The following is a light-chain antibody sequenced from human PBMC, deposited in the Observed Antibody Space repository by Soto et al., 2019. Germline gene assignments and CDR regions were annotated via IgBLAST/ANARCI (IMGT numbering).Light chain of an antibody. CDR1: QIINNN. V-gene: IGKV3D-15*01. CDR3: QQYGTSPRT. J-gene: IGKJ1*01. CDR2: HAS. Sequence: EVVMTQSPATLSVSPGERATLSCSARQIINNNLACYQQIPGQAPRLLVYHASTRATSIPARFSGSGSGTDFTLTISSLQPEDFAVYYCQQYGTSPRTFGQGTKVDIK.